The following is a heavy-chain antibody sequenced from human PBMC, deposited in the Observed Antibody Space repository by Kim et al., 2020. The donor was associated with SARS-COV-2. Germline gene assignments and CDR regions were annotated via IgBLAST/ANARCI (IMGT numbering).Heavy chain of an antibody. CDR1: GYTFTSYA. Sequence: ASVKVSCKASGYTFTSYAMHWVRQAPGQRLEWMGWINAGNGNTKYSQKFRGRVTITRDTSASTAYMELSSLRSEDTAVYYCARVPTMVRGAKGSFDYWGQGTLVTVSS. CDR2: INAGNGNT. CDR3: ARVPTMVRGAKGSFDY. V-gene: IGHV1-3*01. J-gene: IGHJ4*02. D-gene: IGHD3-10*01.